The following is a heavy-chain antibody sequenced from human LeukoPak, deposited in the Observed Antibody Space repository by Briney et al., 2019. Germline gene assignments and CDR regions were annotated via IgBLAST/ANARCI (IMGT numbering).Heavy chain of an antibody. D-gene: IGHD2-2*01. CDR3: ARVRGSTSCYPSCWFDP. Sequence: KPSETLSLTCAVSGYSISSGYYWSWIRQPAGKGLEWIGRIYTSGSTNYNPSLKSRVTMSVDTSKNQFSLKLSSVTAADTAVYYCARVRGSTSCYPSCWFDPWGQGTLVTVSS. V-gene: IGHV4-4*07. CDR2: IYTSGST. CDR1: GYSISSGYY. J-gene: IGHJ5*02.